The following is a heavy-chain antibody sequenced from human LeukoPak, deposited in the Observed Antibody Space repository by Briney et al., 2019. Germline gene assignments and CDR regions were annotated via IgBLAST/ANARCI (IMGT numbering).Heavy chain of an antibody. CDR1: GFTFRSYD. Sequence: GLSLGLSYASSGFTFRSYDMHCVRQAPGRGLEYGSAITSLWCSTYYATAVKGRFTISRDNSKNTLYLQTGSLRAEDMAVYYCARGSSQQWLSTFHHFDYWGQGTLVTVSS. CDR2: ITSLWCST. CDR3: ARGSSQQWLSTFHHFDY. D-gene: IGHD6-19*01. V-gene: IGHV3-64*01. J-gene: IGHJ4*02.